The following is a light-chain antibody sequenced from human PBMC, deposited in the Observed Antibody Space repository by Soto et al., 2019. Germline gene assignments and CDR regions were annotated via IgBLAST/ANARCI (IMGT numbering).Light chain of an antibody. Sequence: QSALTQPASVSGSPGQSITISCTGTSSDVGTYEYVSWYQHHPGKAPKLMIYDVSNWPSGVSDRFSGSKSGNTASLTISGLQAEDEADYYCSSYASNGDVLFGGGTKVTVL. CDR2: DVS. V-gene: IGLV2-14*03. CDR1: SSDVGTYEY. J-gene: IGLJ2*01. CDR3: SSYASNGDVL.